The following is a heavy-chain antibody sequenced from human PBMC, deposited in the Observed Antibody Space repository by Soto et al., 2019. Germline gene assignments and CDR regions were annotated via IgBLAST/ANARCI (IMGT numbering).Heavy chain of an antibody. CDR3: AREAVSGRTGFDY. CDR1: GYTFTSYG. CDR2: VNAYNGNT. D-gene: IGHD6-19*01. J-gene: IGHJ4*02. V-gene: IGHV1-18*01. Sequence: QVQLVQSGAEVKKPGASVKVSCKASGYTFTSYGISWVRQAPGQGLEWMGWVNAYNGNTNYAQKFQGSVTXTXDXXTSTAYMELRSLRSDDTAVYYCAREAVSGRTGFDYWGQGTLVTVSS.